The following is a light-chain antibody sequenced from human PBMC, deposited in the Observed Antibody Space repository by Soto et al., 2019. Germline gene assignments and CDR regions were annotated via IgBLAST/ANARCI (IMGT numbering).Light chain of an antibody. CDR2: GVS. Sequence: EIVLTQSPGTLSFSPGERATLTCRASQSVSYNCLAWYQQQPGQAPRLLIYGVSSRATVIPDRFSGSGSGIDFTLTSSRLSPEDSAVYYCQQYGYSPCTFGPVTKVDLK. V-gene: IGKV3-20*01. J-gene: IGKJ3*01. CDR1: QSVSYNC. CDR3: QQYGYSPCT.